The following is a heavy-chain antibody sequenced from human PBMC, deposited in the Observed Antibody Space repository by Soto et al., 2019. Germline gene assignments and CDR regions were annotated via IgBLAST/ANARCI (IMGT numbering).Heavy chain of an antibody. CDR3: ARDDGSGSSH. CDR2: ISYTGST. CDR1: GGSISSGNYY. Sequence: XVQLQESGPGLVKPSQTLTLTCNVSGGSISSGNYYWSWIRQPPGKGLEWIAYISYTGSTYYSPSLKSRVTISVDASKNQFSLRLSSVTAADTAVYYCARDDGSGSSHWGQGTLLTGSS. D-gene: IGHD3-10*01. V-gene: IGHV4-30-4*01. J-gene: IGHJ4*02.